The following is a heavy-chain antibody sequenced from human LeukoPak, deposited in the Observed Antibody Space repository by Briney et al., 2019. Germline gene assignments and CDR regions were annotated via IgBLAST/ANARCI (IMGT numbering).Heavy chain of an antibody. D-gene: IGHD5-12*01. Sequence: SETLSLTCTVSGGSISSYYWSWIRQPPGKGLEWIGYIYYSGSTNYNPSLKSRVTISVDTSKNQFSLKLSSVTAADTAVYYCARGGYSGYDEGGRFDYWGQGTLVTVSS. J-gene: IGHJ4*02. CDR2: IYYSGST. CDR1: GGSISSYY. CDR3: ARGGYSGYDEGGRFDY. V-gene: IGHV4-59*01.